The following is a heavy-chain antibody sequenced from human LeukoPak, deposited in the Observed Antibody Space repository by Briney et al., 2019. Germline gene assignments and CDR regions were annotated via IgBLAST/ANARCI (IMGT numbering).Heavy chain of an antibody. CDR2: MNPNSGNT. V-gene: IGHV1-8*01. CDR3: ARSLAVAGFDY. CDR1: GYTFTSYD. Sequence: ASVKVSCKASGYTFTSYDINWVRQATGQGLEWMGWMNPNSGNTSYAQKFQGRVTMTRDTSTSTVYMELSSLRSEDTAVYYCARSLAVAGFDYWGQGTLVTVSS. D-gene: IGHD6-19*01. J-gene: IGHJ4*02.